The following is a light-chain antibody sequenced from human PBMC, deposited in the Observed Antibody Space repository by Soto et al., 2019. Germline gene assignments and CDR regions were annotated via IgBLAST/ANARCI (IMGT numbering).Light chain of an antibody. CDR1: QTISSW. J-gene: IGKJ1*01. Sequence: DIRMNHSASALSGSDKDRLTSTCRASQTISSWLAWYQQKPGKAPKLLIYKASTLKSGVPSRFSGSGSGTEFTLTIISLPTDDFATYYCQHFSSPSEAFGQGTKVAIK. CDR3: QHFSSPSEA. V-gene: IGKV1-5*03. CDR2: KAS.